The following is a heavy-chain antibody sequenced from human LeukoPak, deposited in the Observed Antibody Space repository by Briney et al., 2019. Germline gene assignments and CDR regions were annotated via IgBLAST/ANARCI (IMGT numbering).Heavy chain of an antibody. CDR3: ARAYWGSRKPPDAFDI. D-gene: IGHD7-27*01. CDR2: INHSGST. Sequence: PSETLSLTCAVYGGSFSGYYWSRIRQPPGKGLEWIGEINHSGSTNYNPSLKSRVTISVDTSKNQFSLKLSSVTAADTAVYYCARAYWGSRKPPDAFDIWGQGTMVTVSS. CDR1: GGSFSGYY. V-gene: IGHV4-34*01. J-gene: IGHJ3*02.